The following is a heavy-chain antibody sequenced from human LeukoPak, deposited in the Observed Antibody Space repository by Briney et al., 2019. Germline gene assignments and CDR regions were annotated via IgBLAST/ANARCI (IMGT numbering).Heavy chain of an antibody. CDR3: AKDWDWDPTTVTTRGY. J-gene: IGHJ4*02. Sequence: PGGSLRLSCAASGFTFSSYAMSWVRQAPGKGLEWVSAISGSGGSTYYADSVKGRFTISRDNSKNTLYLQMNSLRAEDTAVYCCAKDWDWDPTTVTTRGYWGQGTLVTVSS. V-gene: IGHV3-23*01. D-gene: IGHD4-17*01. CDR1: GFTFSSYA. CDR2: ISGSGGST.